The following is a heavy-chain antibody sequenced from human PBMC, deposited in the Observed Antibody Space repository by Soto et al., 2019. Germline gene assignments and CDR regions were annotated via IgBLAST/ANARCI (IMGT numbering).Heavy chain of an antibody. J-gene: IGHJ6*02. D-gene: IGHD3-10*01. CDR3: ARVADGSGTIYYYGMDV. CDR1: GFTFSSYS. CDR2: ISSSSSYI. Sequence: GGSLRLSCAASGFTFSSYSMNWVRQAPGKGLEWVSSISSSSSYIYYADSVKGRFTISRDNAKNSLYLQMNSLRAEDTAVYYCARVADGSGTIYYYGMDVWGQGTTVTVSS. V-gene: IGHV3-21*01.